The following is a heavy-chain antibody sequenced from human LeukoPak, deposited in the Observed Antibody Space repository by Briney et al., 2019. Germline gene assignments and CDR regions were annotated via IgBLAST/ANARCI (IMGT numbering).Heavy chain of an antibody. V-gene: IGHV1-46*01. J-gene: IGHJ5*02. Sequence: ASVKVSCXASGYTFTSYYMHWVRQAPGQGLEWMGIINPSGGSTSYAQKFQGRVTMTRDTSTSTVYMELSSLRSEDTAVYYCARSRAYHDFWSGYYGSWFDPWGQGTLVTVSS. D-gene: IGHD3-3*01. CDR3: ARSRAYHDFWSGYYGSWFDP. CDR2: INPSGGST. CDR1: GYTFTSYY.